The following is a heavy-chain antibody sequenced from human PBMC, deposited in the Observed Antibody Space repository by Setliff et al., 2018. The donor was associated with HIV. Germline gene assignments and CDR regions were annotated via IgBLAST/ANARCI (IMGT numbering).Heavy chain of an antibody. J-gene: IGHJ4*02. CDR1: GFTLGQYA. V-gene: IGHV3-9*01. CDR3: AKDRYSSTWTEGFDY. CDR2: ISWNSGFI. D-gene: IGHD6-13*01. Sequence: PGGSLRLSCTVSGFTLGQYAMDWVRQAPGKGLEWVSRISWNSGFIGYVDSVKGRFTISRDNSKNTLYVQMNSLRAEDTAVYYCAKDRYSSTWTEGFDYWGQGTLVTVSS.